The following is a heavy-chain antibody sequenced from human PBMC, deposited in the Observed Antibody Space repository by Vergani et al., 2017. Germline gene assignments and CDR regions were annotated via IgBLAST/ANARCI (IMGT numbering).Heavy chain of an antibody. CDR3: ARYRLGYLDV. CDR2: VMPSGMT. J-gene: IGHJ6*03. V-gene: IGHV4-61*02. CDR1: GFSVSNSDYF. D-gene: IGHD3-16*02. Sequence: QVQLQESGPGVVKPSQTLSLTCTVSGFSVSNSDYFWTWIRQPAGKGLEWIGRVMPSGMTNYNPSLDSRVTMSVDTSKDHFSLRLDSVTVADTAVYYCARYRLGYLDVWGKGTTVIVSS.